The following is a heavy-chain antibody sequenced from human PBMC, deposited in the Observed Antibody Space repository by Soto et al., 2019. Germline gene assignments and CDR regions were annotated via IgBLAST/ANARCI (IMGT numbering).Heavy chain of an antibody. CDR2: INHSGST. V-gene: IGHV4-34*01. Sequence: SETLSLTCAVCGGSFSGYYWSWIRQPPGKGLEWIGEINHSGSTNYNPSLKSRVTISVDTSKNQFSLKLSSVTAADTAVYYCARGLLEYYDFWSGYYTNLFDPWGQGTLVTVSS. J-gene: IGHJ5*02. CDR3: ARGLLEYYDFWSGYYTNLFDP. CDR1: GGSFSGYY. D-gene: IGHD3-3*01.